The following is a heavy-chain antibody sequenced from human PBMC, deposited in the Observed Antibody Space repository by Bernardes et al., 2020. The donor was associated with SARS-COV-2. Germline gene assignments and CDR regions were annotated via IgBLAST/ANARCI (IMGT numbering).Heavy chain of an antibody. D-gene: IGHD5-18*01. CDR1: GFTFTTYA. J-gene: IGHJ4*02. V-gene: IGHV3-23*01. Sequence: GGSLRLSCAASGFTFTTYAMNWVRQAPGKGLEWVSAISGSASNTYYIDSVKGRFTISRDNSRNTLYLQINNLRAEDTAVYYCAKSQGTSMAEYWGQGTLVTVSS. CDR2: ISGSASNT. CDR3: AKSQGTSMAEY.